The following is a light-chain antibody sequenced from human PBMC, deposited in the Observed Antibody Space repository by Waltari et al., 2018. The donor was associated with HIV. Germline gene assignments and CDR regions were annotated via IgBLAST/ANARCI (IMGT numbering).Light chain of an antibody. Sequence: QSVLTQPPSVSAAPGPRVAISCPGRSSNIGRYYVPWYVKLPITAPKLVIYDNNKRPSGIPDRFSGSKSGTSATLGITGLQTGDEAHYYCGTWDRSLSTWLFGGGTKLNVL. J-gene: IGLJ3*02. CDR1: SSNIGRYY. CDR2: DNN. V-gene: IGLV1-51*01. CDR3: GTWDRSLSTWL.